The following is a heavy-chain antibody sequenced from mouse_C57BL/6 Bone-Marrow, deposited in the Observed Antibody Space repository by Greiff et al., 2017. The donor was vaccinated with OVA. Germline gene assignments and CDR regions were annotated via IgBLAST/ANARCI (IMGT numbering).Heavy chain of an antibody. CDR2: IDPENGDT. V-gene: IGHV14-4*01. Sequence: EVQLQQSGAELVRPGASVKLSCTASGFNIKDDYMHWVKQRPEQGLEWIGWIDPENGDTEYASKFQGKATITADTSSNTAYLQLSSLTTEDTALYYCTSYGNFDYWGQGTTLT. D-gene: IGHD2-1*01. J-gene: IGHJ2*01. CDR3: TSYGNFDY. CDR1: GFNIKDDY.